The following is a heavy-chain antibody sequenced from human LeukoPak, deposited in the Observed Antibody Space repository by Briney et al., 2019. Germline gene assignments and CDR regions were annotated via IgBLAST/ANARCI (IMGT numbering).Heavy chain of an antibody. CDR3: ARRVASANDAFDI. D-gene: IGHD6-13*01. CDR2: ISSGSTYI. Sequence: GGSLRLSCAASGVTFSSYSMNWVRQAPGKGLEWVSSISSGSTYIYYGDSLKGRFTISRDNAKNSLYLQMNSLRAEDTAVYYCARRVASANDAFDIWGQGTMVTVSS. V-gene: IGHV3-21*01. J-gene: IGHJ3*02. CDR1: GVTFSSYS.